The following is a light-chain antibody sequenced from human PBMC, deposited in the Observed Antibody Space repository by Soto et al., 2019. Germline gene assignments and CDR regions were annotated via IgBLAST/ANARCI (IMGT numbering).Light chain of an antibody. Sequence: QAVVTQEPSLTVSPGGTVTLTCTSNTGAITSGYYPNWFQQKPGQAPRALIFSTDNRHSWTPARFSGSLLGDKAALTLSSVQPEDEAEYYCLLYYGGYQFGVFGTGTKLTVL. CDR1: TGAITSGYY. CDR3: LLYYGGYQFGV. J-gene: IGLJ1*01. CDR2: STD. V-gene: IGLV7-43*01.